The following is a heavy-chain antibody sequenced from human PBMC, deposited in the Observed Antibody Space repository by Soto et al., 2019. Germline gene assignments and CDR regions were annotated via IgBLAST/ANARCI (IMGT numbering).Heavy chain of an antibody. CDR2: IYYSGST. V-gene: IGHV4-39*01. D-gene: IGHD1-26*01. Sequence: SETLSLTCTVSGGSISSSSYYWGWIRQPPGKGLEWIGSIYYSGSTYYNPSLKSRVTISVDTSKNQFSLKLSSVTAADTAVYYCASRGSYYSYYYGMDVWGQGTTVTV. CDR3: ASRGSYYSYYYGMDV. J-gene: IGHJ6*02. CDR1: GGSISSSSYY.